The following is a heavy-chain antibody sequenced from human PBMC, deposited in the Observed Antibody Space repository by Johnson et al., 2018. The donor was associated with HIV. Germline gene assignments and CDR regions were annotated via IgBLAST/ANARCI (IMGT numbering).Heavy chain of an antibody. D-gene: IGHD6-13*01. CDR2: ISYDGTNK. V-gene: IGHV3-30*04. Sequence: QVQLVESGGGVVQPGRSLRLSCAASKFTFSSYPMHWVRQAPGKGLEWVALISYDGTNKYYADSAKGRFTISRDNSRNTHFLQMNSLRVEDTAAYYCARGVKQQLSVVDAFGIWGQGTMVTVSS. J-gene: IGHJ3*02. CDR3: ARGVKQQLSVVDAFGI. CDR1: KFTFSSYP.